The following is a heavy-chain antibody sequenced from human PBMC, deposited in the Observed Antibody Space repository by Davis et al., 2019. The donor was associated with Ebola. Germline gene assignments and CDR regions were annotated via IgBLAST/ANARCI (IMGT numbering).Heavy chain of an antibody. CDR2: ISGSSIST. Sequence: GESLKISCAASGFTFSSYGMSWVRQAPGKGLEWVSVISGSSISTYYADSVKGRFTISRDNSKNTLYLQMNSLRAEDTAVYYCAKGVPPFYYDSSGYGGYYFDYWGQGTLVTVSS. CDR3: AKGVPPFYYDSSGYGGYYFDY. J-gene: IGHJ4*02. V-gene: IGHV3-23*01. CDR1: GFTFSSYG. D-gene: IGHD3-22*01.